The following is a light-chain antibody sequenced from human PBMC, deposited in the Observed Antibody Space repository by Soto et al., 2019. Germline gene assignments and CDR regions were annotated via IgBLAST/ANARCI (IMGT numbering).Light chain of an antibody. CDR1: GSKIGGNT. CDR3: AAWDDSLPGAMM. V-gene: IGLV1-44*01. J-gene: IGLJ3*02. CDR2: SDN. Sequence: QSVLTQPPSASGAPGRGAPFLFSGRGSKIGGNTVNWYQQLPGTAPKLLIYSDNQRPSGVPDRFSGSKSGTSASLAISGLQSEDEADYICAAWDDSLPGAMMFGGGTKLTVL.